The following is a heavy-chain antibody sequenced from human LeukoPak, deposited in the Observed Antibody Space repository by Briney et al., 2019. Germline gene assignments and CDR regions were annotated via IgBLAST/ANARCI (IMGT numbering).Heavy chain of an antibody. CDR1: GDSISNYF. D-gene: IGHD3-9*01. V-gene: IGHV4-4*07. Sequence: SETLSLTCTVSGDSISNYFWNWIRQPAGKGLEWLGRVDSSWNTNYNPSLKSRLTMSVDTSKNQFSLKVTSVTAADTAVYYCARVCGSATGYRLCGFDIWGQGTVVTVSS. CDR2: VDSSWNT. CDR3: ARVCGSATGYRLCGFDI. J-gene: IGHJ3*02.